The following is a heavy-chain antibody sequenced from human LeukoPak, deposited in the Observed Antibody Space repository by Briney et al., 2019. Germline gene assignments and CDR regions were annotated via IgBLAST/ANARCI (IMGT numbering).Heavy chain of an antibody. CDR1: GGSISSGGYY. Sequence: SQTLSLTCTVSGGSISSGGYYWSWIRQHPGKGLEWIGYIYYSGSTYYNPSLKSRVTISVDTSKNQFSLKLSSLTAADTAVYYCAGTNDSSGYYYFDYWGQGTLVTVSS. V-gene: IGHV4-31*03. J-gene: IGHJ4*02. D-gene: IGHD3-22*01. CDR2: IYYSGST. CDR3: AGTNDSSGYYYFDY.